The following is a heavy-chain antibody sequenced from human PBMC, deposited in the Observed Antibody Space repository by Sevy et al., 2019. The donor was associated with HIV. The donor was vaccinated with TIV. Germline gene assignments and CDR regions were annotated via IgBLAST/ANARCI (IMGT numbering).Heavy chain of an antibody. Sequence: GGSLRLSCAASGFTFTYAWMSWVRQAPGKGLEWVGLIKSKPDGGTTDYAAPVKGRFTISRDDSKNTLYLQMNSLKTEDSAVYYCATDPIIVLLVTDGMDVWGQGTTVTVSS. CDR3: ATDPIIVLLVTDGMDV. CDR2: IKSKPDGGTT. D-gene: IGHD2-8*01. V-gene: IGHV3-15*01. CDR1: GFTFTYAW. J-gene: IGHJ6*02.